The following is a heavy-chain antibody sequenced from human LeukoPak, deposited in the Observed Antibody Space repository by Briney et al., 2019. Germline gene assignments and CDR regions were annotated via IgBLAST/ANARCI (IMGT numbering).Heavy chain of an antibody. CDR2: IYSGGST. CDR1: GFTFSSYA. V-gene: IGHV3-53*01. J-gene: IGHJ4*02. Sequence: GGSLRLSCAASGFTFSSYAMSWVRQAPGKGLEWVSVIYSGGSTYYANSVKGRFTISRDNSKNTLYLQMNNLRAEDTAVYYCARDNAPYTTSSSGLGLFDYWGQGTLVTVSS. CDR3: ARDNAPYTTSSSGLGLFDY. D-gene: IGHD6-6*01.